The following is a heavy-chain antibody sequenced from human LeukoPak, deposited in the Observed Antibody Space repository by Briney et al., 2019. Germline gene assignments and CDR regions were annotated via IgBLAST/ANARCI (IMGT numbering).Heavy chain of an antibody. CDR1: GGSISSSSYY. CDR3: ARHDLPGGDWFDP. J-gene: IGHJ5*02. Sequence: SETLSLTCTVSGGSISSSSYYWGWIRQPPGKGLEWIGSIYYGGSTYYNPSLKSRVTISVDTSKNQFSLKLSSVTAADTAVYYCARHDLPGGDWFDPWGQGTLVTVSS. D-gene: IGHD3-10*01. V-gene: IGHV4-39*01. CDR2: IYYGGST.